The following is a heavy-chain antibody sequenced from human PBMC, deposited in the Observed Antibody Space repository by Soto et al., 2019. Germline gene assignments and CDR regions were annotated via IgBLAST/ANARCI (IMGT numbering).Heavy chain of an antibody. CDR1: GYTFTSYD. CDR2: ISAYNGNT. J-gene: IGHJ6*02. D-gene: IGHD3-10*01. Sequence: ASVKVSCKASGYTFTSYDINWVRQAPGQGLEWMGWISAYNGNTNYAQKPQGRVTMTTDTSTSTAYMELRSLRSDDTAVYYCARGEHVLLWFGELLKYYYGMDVWGQGTTVTVSS. CDR3: ARGEHVLLWFGELLKYYYGMDV. V-gene: IGHV1-18*01.